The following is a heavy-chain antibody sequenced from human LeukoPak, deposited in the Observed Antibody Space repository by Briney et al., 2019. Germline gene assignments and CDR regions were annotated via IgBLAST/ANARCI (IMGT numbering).Heavy chain of an antibody. Sequence: TSETLSLTCTVSGVSISSYYWSWIRQPPGKGLEWIGYVYYSGTTNYNPSLKSRVTISVDTSKNQFSLKLSSVTAADTAVYYCAREGWGYYFDFWGQGTLVTVSS. J-gene: IGHJ4*02. CDR1: GVSISSYY. D-gene: IGHD7-27*01. V-gene: IGHV4-59*01. CDR2: VYYSGTT. CDR3: AREGWGYYFDF.